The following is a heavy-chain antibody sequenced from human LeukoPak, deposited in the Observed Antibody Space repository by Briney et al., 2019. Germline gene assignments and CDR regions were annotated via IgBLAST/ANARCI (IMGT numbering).Heavy chain of an antibody. V-gene: IGHV3-23*01. J-gene: IGHJ4*01. CDR1: GFTFSSHD. Sequence: GGSLRLSCVGSGFTFSSHDMIWVRQAPGKGLEWVSDIGGRDTRINYADSVKGRFTISRDNSKNTVYLQMSSLRVEDTAIYYCASEGQYCSSSACQFDYWGQGTLVTVSS. CDR3: ASEGQYCSSSACQFDY. D-gene: IGHD2-2*01. CDR2: IGGRDTRI.